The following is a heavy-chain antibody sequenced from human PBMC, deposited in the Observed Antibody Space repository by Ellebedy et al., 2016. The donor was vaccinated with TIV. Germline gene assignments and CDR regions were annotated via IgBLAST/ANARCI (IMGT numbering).Heavy chain of an antibody. J-gene: IGHJ4*02. D-gene: IGHD3-9*01. CDR2: IDWLDDK. V-gene: IGHV2-70*11. CDR1: GFSLSNPSVG. Sequence: SGPTLVKPTETLTLTCTVSGFSLSNPSVGVSWIRQPPGKALEWLERIDWLDDKYYSTSLKTRLTISKDTSKNQVVLTMTNMDPVDTATYYCSRMPRYFHLLTGYYRYFDFWGQGALVTVSS. CDR3: SRMPRYFHLLTGYYRYFDF.